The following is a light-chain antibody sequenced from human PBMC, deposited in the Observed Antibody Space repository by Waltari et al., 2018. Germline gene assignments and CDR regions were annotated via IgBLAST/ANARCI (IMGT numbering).Light chain of an antibody. V-gene: IGLV2-23*01. J-gene: IGLJ1*01. Sequence: QSALTQPASVSGSPGQSITISCTGTSSDVGSSNLVSWYQQYPGKAPKLMIYEGSKRPSGVSNRFSGSKSGNPASLTISGLQAEDEADYYCCSYAGSSTFYVFGTGTKVTVL. CDR2: EGS. CDR1: SSDVGSSNL. CDR3: CSYAGSSTFYV.